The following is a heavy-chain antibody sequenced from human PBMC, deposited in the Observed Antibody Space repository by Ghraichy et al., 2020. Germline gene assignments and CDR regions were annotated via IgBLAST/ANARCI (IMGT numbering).Heavy chain of an antibody. CDR2: IYYSGST. D-gene: IGHD3-10*01. J-gene: IGHJ3*02. V-gene: IGHV4-31*03. CDR3: ARGGDYYGSGSEDAFDI. CDR1: CCSISSGGYY. Sequence: SLNISCTVSCCSISSGGYYWSWIRQHPGKGLEWIGYIYYSGSTYYNPSLKSRVTISVDTSKNQFSLKLSSVTAADTAVYYCARGGDYYGSGSEDAFDIWGQGTMVTVSS.